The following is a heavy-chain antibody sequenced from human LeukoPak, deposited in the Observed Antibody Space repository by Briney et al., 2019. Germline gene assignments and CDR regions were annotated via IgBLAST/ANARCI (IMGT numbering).Heavy chain of an antibody. CDR1: GFTFNNYW. J-gene: IGHJ4*02. CDR3: ARVNDYDSGSLYRPIDY. Sequence: GGSLRLSCEASGFTFNNYWMSWFRQAPGKGLEWVANIKQDESEKNYVDSVKGRVTISRDNVKNSLYLQMNSLRAEDTAVYSCARVNDYDSGSLYRPIDYWGQGTLVTVSS. D-gene: IGHD3-10*01. CDR2: IKQDESEK. V-gene: IGHV3-7*01.